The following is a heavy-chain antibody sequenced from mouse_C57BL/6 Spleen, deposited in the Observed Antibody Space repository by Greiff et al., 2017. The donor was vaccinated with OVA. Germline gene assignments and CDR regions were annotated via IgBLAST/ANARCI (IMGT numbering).Heavy chain of an antibody. CDR2: IYPGSGST. D-gene: IGHD1-1*01. CDR3: ARGYYYGSRYPYLDV. CDR1: GYTFTSYW. J-gene: IGHJ1*03. Sequence: QVQLQQPGAELVKPGASVKMSCKASGYTFTSYWITWVKQRPGQGLEWIGDIYPGSGSTNYNEKFTSKATLTVDTSSSTAYMQLSSLTSEDSAVYYCARGYYYGSRYPYLDVWGTGTTVTVSS. V-gene: IGHV1-55*01.